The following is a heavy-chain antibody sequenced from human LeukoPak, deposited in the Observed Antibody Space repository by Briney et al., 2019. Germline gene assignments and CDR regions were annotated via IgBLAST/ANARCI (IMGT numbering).Heavy chain of an antibody. CDR3: VRAFADDAFDI. D-gene: IGHD3-16*01. Sequence: PSETLSLTCAVSGASITNNNWWSWVRQPPGKGLEWVGEIYHSGNTNYNPSLKSRVTISVDKSKNQLSLKLDSVTAADTAVYYCVRAFADDAFDIWGQGTMVTVSS. J-gene: IGHJ3*02. CDR2: IYHSGNT. CDR1: GASITNNNW. V-gene: IGHV4-4*02.